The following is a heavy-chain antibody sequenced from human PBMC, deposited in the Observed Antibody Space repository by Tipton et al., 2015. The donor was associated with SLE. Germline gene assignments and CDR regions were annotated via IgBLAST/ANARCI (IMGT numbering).Heavy chain of an antibody. CDR1: GGTFSSYW. CDR3: AREIVGATCFDY. D-gene: IGHD1-26*01. J-gene: IGHJ4*02. Sequence: VQLVQSGAEVKKPGSSVKVSCKASGGTFSSYWMSWVRQAPGKGLEWVANIKQDGSEKYYVDSVKGRFTISRDNAKNSLYLQMNSLRAEDTAVYYCAREIVGATCFDYWGQGTLVTVSS. CDR2: IKQDGSEK. V-gene: IGHV3-7*01.